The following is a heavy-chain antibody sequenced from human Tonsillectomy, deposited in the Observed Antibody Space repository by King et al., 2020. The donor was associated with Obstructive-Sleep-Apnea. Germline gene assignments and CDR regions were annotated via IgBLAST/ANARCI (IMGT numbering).Heavy chain of an antibody. CDR2: IRYDGTNN. V-gene: IGHV3-30*02. CDR1: GFTFSAYG. J-gene: IGHJ6*02. CDR3: GKGLRYCVGACFALTVYGVDV. Sequence: VQLVESGGGVVQPGTSLRLSCAGSGFTFSAYGMHWVRQAPGKGLEWVALIRYDGTNNDYAASVKGRFTTSGDDSKKTLYLQRNSLGAEDTALYYCGKGLRYCVGACFALTVYGVDVWGQGTTVTVSS. D-gene: IGHD2-21*02.